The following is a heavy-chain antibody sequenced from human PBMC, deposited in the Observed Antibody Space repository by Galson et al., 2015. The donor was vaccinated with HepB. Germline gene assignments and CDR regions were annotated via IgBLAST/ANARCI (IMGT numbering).Heavy chain of an antibody. CDR1: GFAFSAYA. CDR2: MSYDGSNE. Sequence: SLRLSCAASGFAFSAYAMHWVRQAPGKGLEWVAVMSYDGSNEHYADTVKGRFTIFRDNSKNTLYLQMNSLRPDDAAVYYCARSFGGSFPQFDYWGQGTLVTVSS. V-gene: IGHV3-30*04. CDR3: ARSFGGSFPQFDY. J-gene: IGHJ4*02. D-gene: IGHD1-26*01.